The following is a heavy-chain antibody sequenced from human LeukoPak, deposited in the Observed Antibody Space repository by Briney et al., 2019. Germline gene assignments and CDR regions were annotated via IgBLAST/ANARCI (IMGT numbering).Heavy chain of an antibody. J-gene: IGHJ4*02. Sequence: SETLSLTCAVYGVSISSDNWWTWVRQPPGKGLEWIGETHRSGDTKYNPSLNGRVAISMDNSKNQLSLNLISVTAADTAIYFCATRHHSRTYMVPLDSWGQGTLVTVSS. V-gene: IGHV4/OR15-8*02. D-gene: IGHD3-10*01. CDR3: ATRHHSRTYMVPLDS. CDR1: GVSISSDNW. CDR2: THRSGDT.